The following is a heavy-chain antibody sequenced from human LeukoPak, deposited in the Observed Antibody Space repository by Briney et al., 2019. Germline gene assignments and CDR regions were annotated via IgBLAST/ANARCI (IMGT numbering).Heavy chain of an antibody. J-gene: IGHJ5*02. V-gene: IGHV1-18*01. CDR1: GYTFTSYG. CDR2: ISAYNGNT. Sequence: ASVKVSCKASGYTFTSYGISWVRQAPGQGLEWMGWISAYNGNTNYAQKLQGRVTMTTDTSTSTAYMELRRLRSDDTAVYYCARDYCSSTSCYMYNWFDPWGQGTLVTVSS. CDR3: ARDYCSSTSCYMYNWFDP. D-gene: IGHD2-2*02.